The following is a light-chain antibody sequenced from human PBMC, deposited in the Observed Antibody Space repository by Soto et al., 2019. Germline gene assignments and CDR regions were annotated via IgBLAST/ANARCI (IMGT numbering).Light chain of an antibody. CDR2: DAT. CDR1: QSVRNN. V-gene: IGKV3-15*01. CDR3: QQYDNWPPKT. Sequence: EVVMTQSLATLSVSPGERATLSCKASQSVRNNLVWYLQKPGQAPRPIIYDATTRATGIPVRFSGSGSGTEFTLTISSLQSEDVGVYYCQQYDNWPPKTFGGGTKVEVK. J-gene: IGKJ4*01.